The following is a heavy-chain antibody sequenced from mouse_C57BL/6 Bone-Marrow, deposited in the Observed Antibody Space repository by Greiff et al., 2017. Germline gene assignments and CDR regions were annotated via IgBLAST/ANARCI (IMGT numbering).Heavy chain of an antibody. V-gene: IGHV1-81*01. CDR2: IYPRSGNT. Sequence: VQLQQSGAELARPGASVKLSCKASGYTFTSYGISWVKQRTGQGLEWIGEIYPRSGNTYYNEKFKGKATLTVDKSSSTAYMELRSLTSEDSAVYFCERAPYYCDSSFYYAMDYWGQGTTVTVSS. CDR1: GYTFTSYG. CDR3: ERAPYYCDSSFYYAMDY. J-gene: IGHJ4*01. D-gene: IGHD1-1*01.